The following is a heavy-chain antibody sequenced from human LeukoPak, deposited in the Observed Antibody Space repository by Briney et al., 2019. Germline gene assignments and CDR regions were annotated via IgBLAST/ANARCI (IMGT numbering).Heavy chain of an antibody. CDR2: ISAYNGNT. CDR1: GYTFTSYG. D-gene: IGHD3-10*01. V-gene: IGHV1-18*01. Sequence: ASVKVSCKASGYTFTSYGISWVRQAPGQGLEWMGWISAYNGNTNYAQKLQGRVTMTTDTSTSTAYMELSSLRSEDTAVYYCARGLRLLWFGESSAGYWGQGTLVTVSS. J-gene: IGHJ4*02. CDR3: ARGLRLLWFGESSAGY.